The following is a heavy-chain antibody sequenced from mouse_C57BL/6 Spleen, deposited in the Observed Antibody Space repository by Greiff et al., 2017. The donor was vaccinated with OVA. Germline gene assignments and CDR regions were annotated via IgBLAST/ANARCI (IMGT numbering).Heavy chain of an antibody. D-gene: IGHD4-1*01. CDR1: GFTFSSYG. Sequence: EVHLVESGGDLVKPGGSLKLSCAASGFTFSSYGMSWVRQTPDKRLEWVATISSGGSYTYYPDSVKGRFTISRDNAKNTLYLQMSSLKSEDTAMYYCARQELGPSEYWGQGTTLTVSS. J-gene: IGHJ2*01. CDR3: ARQELGPSEY. CDR2: ISSGGSYT. V-gene: IGHV5-6*01.